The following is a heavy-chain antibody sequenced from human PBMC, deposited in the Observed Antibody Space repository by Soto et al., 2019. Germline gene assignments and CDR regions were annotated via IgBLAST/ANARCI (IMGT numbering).Heavy chain of an antibody. D-gene: IGHD2-8*02. CDR3: ARDKITGLFDY. CDR1: GGSVSSRSYC. J-gene: IGHJ4*02. CDR2: INHSGST. Sequence: SETLPLTWTVSGGSVSSRSYCWGWIRQPPGTGLEWIGEINHSGSTNYNPSLKSRVTISVDTSKSQFSLKLTSVTAADTAVYYCARDKITGLFDYWGQGTLVTVSS. V-gene: IGHV4-39*07.